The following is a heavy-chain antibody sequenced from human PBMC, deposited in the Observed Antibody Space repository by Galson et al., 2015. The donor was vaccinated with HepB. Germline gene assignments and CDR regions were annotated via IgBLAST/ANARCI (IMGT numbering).Heavy chain of an antibody. CDR1: GFTFGDYA. CDR3: TEGRPWFDP. V-gene: IGHV3-49*04. CDR2: IRSKAYGGTT. J-gene: IGHJ5*02. Sequence: SLRLSCAASGFTFGDYAMRWVRQAPGKGLEWVGFIRSKAYGGTTEYAASVKGRFTISRDDSKSIAYLQMNSLKTEDTAVYYCTEGRPWFDPWGQGTLVTVSS.